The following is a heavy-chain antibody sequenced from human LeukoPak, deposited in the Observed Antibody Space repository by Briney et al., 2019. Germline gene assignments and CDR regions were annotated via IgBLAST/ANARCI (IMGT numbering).Heavy chain of an antibody. CDR1: GFTFSNYA. D-gene: IGHD3-22*01. CDR2: ISSNGGST. V-gene: IGHV3-64*04. J-gene: IGHJ4*02. Sequence: PGGSLRLSCAASGFTFSNYAMHWVRQAPGKGLEYVSAISSNGGSTYYADSVKGRFTISRDNSKNTLYLQMNSLRAEDTAVYYCAKDGYYDSSGNSDYWGQGTLVTVSS. CDR3: AKDGYYDSSGNSDY.